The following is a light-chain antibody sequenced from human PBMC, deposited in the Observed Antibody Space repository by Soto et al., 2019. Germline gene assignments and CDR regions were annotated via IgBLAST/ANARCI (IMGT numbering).Light chain of an antibody. CDR2: GAS. CDR1: QNVNSN. Sequence: MGLPQSPPTLSQAPGERAPLSCRASQNVNSNLAWYQHKPGQAPRLLIYGASTRASGIPARFSGSGSGTEFTLTVSRLQSEDFAVYYCQQYNEWPFTFGPGTKVAIK. V-gene: IGKV3-15*01. J-gene: IGKJ3*01. CDR3: QQYNEWPFT.